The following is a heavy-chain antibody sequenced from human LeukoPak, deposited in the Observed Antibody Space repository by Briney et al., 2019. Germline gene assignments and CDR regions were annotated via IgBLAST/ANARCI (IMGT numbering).Heavy chain of an antibody. D-gene: IGHD6-13*01. V-gene: IGHV3-21*01. CDR3: ARAGPFFSSSWYEVDY. Sequence: GGSLRHSCAVSGITLSNYGMSWVRQPPGKGLEWVAGISDSAGRTNYADSVKGRFTISRDNAKNSLYLQMNSLRAEDTAVYYCARAGPFFSSSWYEVDYWGQGTLVTVSS. CDR2: ISDSAGRT. CDR1: GITLSNYG. J-gene: IGHJ4*02.